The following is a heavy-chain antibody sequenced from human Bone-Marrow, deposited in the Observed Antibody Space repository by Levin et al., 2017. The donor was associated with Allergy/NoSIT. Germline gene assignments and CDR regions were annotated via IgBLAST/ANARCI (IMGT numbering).Heavy chain of an antibody. J-gene: IGHJ3*02. V-gene: IGHV4-39*01. Sequence: SETLSLTCTVSGGSISSSSYYWGWIRQPPGKGLEWIGSIYYSGSTYYNPSLKSRVTISVDTSKNQFSLKLSSVTAADTAVYYCARPVEPWSRIGDAFDIWGQGTMVTVSS. CDR1: GGSISSSSYY. CDR3: ARPVEPWSRIGDAFDI. D-gene: IGHD1-14*01. CDR2: IYYSGST.